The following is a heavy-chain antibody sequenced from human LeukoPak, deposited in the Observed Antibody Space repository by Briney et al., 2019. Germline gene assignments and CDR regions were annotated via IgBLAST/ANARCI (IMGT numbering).Heavy chain of an antibody. V-gene: IGHV3-48*03. D-gene: IGHD4-23*01. J-gene: IGHJ3*02. CDR3: ARDFLPLTGRLRGGFDI. CDR2: ISSSGSTI. CDR1: GFTFSSYE. Sequence: PGGSLRLSCAASGFTFSSYEMNWVRQAPGKGLEWVSYISSSGSTIYYADSVKGRFTISRDNAKNSLYLQMNSLRTEDTAVYYCARDFLPLTGRLRGGFDIWGQGAMVIVSS.